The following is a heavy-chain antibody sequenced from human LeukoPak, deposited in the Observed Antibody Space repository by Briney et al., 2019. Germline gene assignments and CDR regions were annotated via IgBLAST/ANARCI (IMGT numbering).Heavy chain of an antibody. D-gene: IGHD6-13*01. CDR3: ARPSKAGYSSSWYGF. CDR2: INPSGGST. V-gene: IGHV1-46*01. J-gene: IGHJ4*02. Sequence: ASVQVSCKASGYTFTSYYMHWVRQAPGQGLEWMGIINPSGGSTSYAQKFQGRVTMTRDTSTSTVYMELSSLRSEDTAVYYCARPSKAGYSSSWYGFWGQGTLVTVSS. CDR1: GYTFTSYY.